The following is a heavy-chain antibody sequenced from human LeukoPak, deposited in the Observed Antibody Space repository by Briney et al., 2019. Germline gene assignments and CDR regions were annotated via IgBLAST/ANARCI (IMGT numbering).Heavy chain of an antibody. CDR2: ISWNSGSI. CDR3: AKDTLRYFDWLFDY. D-gene: IGHD3-9*01. J-gene: IGHJ4*02. Sequence: PGGALRLSCAASGFTFDDCAMHWVRQAPAKGLEGVSGISWNSGSIVYADSVKGRYTISRDNAKNSLYLQMNSLRAEYTALYYCAKDTLRYFDWLFDYWGQGTLVTVSS. V-gene: IGHV3-9*01. CDR1: GFTFDDCA.